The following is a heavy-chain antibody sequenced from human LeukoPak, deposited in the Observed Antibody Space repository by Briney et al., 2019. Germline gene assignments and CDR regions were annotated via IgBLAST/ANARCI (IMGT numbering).Heavy chain of an antibody. CDR1: GGSLSSYY. D-gene: IGHD6-13*01. CDR2: IYYSGST. CDR3: ARASDGSSWYFNWFDH. V-gene: IGHV4-59*01. J-gene: IGHJ5*02. Sequence: SETLSLTCTVSGGSLSSYYWSWIRQPPGKGLEWIGYIYYSGSTNYNPSLKSRVTISVDTSKNQFSLKLSSVTAADTAVYYCARASDGSSWYFNWFDHWGQGTLVTVSS.